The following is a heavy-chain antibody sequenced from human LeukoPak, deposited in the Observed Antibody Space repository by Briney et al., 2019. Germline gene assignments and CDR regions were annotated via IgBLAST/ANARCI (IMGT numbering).Heavy chain of an antibody. Sequence: GGSLRLSCAASGFTYSSYAMSWVRQAPGKGLGWVSAISGSGGSTYYADSVKGRFTISRDNSKNTLYLQMNSLRAEDTAVYYCARGRDYYDSSGFAFDIWGQGTMVTVSS. CDR1: GFTYSSYA. D-gene: IGHD3-22*01. CDR2: ISGSGGST. CDR3: ARGRDYYDSSGFAFDI. V-gene: IGHV3-23*01. J-gene: IGHJ3*02.